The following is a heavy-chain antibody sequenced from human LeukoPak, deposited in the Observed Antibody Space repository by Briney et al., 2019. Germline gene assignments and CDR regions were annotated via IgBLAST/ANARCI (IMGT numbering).Heavy chain of an antibody. CDR1: GYTFTSYG. CDR3: AREGRYYDSSGYFSHDAFDI. CDR2: INPSGGST. Sequence: GASVKVSCKASGYTFTSYGISWVRQAPGQGLEWMGIINPSGGSTSYAQKFQGRVTMTRDTSTSTVYMELSSLRSEDTAVYYCAREGRYYDSSGYFSHDAFDIWGQGTMVTVSS. D-gene: IGHD3-22*01. V-gene: IGHV1-46*03. J-gene: IGHJ3*02.